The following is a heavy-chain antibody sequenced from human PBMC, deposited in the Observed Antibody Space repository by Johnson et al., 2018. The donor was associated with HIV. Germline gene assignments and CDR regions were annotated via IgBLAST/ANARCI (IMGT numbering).Heavy chain of an antibody. D-gene: IGHD6-13*01. CDR1: GFTFDDYA. CDR2: ISGSGGST. CDR3: AKDQWSSSWTNDAFDI. V-gene: IGHV3-23*04. Sequence: VQLVESGGGLVQPGRSLRLSCAASGFTFDDYAMHWVRQAPGKGLEWVSGISGSGGSTYYADSVKGRFTISRDNSKNTLYLQMNSLRADDTAVYYCAKDQWSSSWTNDAFDIWGQGTMVTVSS. J-gene: IGHJ3*02.